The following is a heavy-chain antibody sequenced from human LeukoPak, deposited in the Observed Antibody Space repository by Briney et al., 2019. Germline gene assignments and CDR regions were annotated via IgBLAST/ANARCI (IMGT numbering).Heavy chain of an antibody. J-gene: IGHJ3*01. CDR2: INPNIGTT. CDR1: GYTFSDHS. CDR3: ARRYDSRGPVTFDF. Sequence: ASVKVSCEASGYTFSDHSIHWVRQAPGQGLEWMGWINPNIGTTNYAKRFQGRLTVTRDTSINTAFMELSSLNPDDTAVFYCARRYDSRGPVTFDFWGQGTLVTVSS. V-gene: IGHV1-2*02. D-gene: IGHD3-22*01.